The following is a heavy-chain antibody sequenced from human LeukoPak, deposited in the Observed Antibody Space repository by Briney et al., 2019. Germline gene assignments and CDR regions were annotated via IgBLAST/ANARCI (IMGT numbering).Heavy chain of an antibody. Sequence: SETLSLTCTVSGGSISSYYWSWIRQPPGKGLEWIGYIYYSGSTNYNPSLKSRVTISVDTSKNQFSLKLSSVTGADTAVYYCARQSGREFDYFQHWGQGTLVTVSS. CDR1: GGSISSYY. CDR3: ARQSGREFDYFQH. V-gene: IGHV4-59*08. CDR2: IYYSGST. D-gene: IGHD3-10*01. J-gene: IGHJ1*01.